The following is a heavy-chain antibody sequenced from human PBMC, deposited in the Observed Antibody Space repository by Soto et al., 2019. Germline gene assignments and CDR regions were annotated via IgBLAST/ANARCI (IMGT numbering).Heavy chain of an antibody. D-gene: IGHD3-10*01. Sequence: SETLSLTCAVYGGSFSGYYWSWIRQPPGKGLEWIGEINHSGSTNYNPSLKSRVTISVDTSKNQFSLKLSSVTAADTAVYYCARGLKTRITMVRSSQGGLDPWGQGTLVTVYS. J-gene: IGHJ5*02. V-gene: IGHV4-34*01. CDR2: INHSGST. CDR1: GGSFSGYY. CDR3: ARGLKTRITMVRSSQGGLDP.